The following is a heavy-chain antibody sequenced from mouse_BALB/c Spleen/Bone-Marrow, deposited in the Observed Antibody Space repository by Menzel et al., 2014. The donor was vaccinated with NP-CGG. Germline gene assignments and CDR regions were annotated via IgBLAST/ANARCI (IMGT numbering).Heavy chain of an antibody. V-gene: IGHV1-18*01. J-gene: IGHJ4*01. CDR3: TRMDGNYLYYYAMDY. CDR1: GYSFTGYT. CDR2: INPYNGGT. D-gene: IGHD2-1*01. Sequence: VQLQQSGPELVKPGASMKISCKASGYSFTGYTMNWVKQSHGKSLEWIGLINPYNGGTSYNQKFKGKATLTVDKSSNTAYMELLSLASEDSAVYYCTRMDGNYLYYYAMDYWGQGTSVTASS.